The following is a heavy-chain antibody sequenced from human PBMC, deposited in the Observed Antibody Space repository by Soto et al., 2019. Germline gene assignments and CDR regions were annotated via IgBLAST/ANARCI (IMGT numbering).Heavy chain of an antibody. CDR2: INQDGSER. CDR1: GLTFRNDW. V-gene: IGHV3-7*03. CDR3: AVYGYGGSAAAY. D-gene: IGHD4-17*01. J-gene: IGHJ4*02. Sequence: EMQLVESGGGLVQPGGSLRLSCAGSGLTFRNDWLSWVRQAPGKVLEWVANINQDGSERYYVDSVRGRVTISRDNVENSLYLQLNSVRPEDTAVYYCAVYGYGGSAAAYWGQGTLVTVSS.